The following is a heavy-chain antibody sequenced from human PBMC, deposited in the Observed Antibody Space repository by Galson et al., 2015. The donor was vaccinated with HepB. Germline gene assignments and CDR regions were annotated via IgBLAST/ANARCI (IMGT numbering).Heavy chain of an antibody. CDR3: AKDHYYDSSGPYYFDY. Sequence: SLRLSCAASGFTFSSYAMSWVRPAPGKGLEWVSAISGSGGSTYYADSVKGRFTISRDNSKNTLYLQMNSLRAEDTAVYYCAKDHYYDSSGPYYFDYWGQGTLVTVSS. CDR2: ISGSGGST. D-gene: IGHD3-22*01. CDR1: GFTFSSYA. V-gene: IGHV3-23*01. J-gene: IGHJ4*02.